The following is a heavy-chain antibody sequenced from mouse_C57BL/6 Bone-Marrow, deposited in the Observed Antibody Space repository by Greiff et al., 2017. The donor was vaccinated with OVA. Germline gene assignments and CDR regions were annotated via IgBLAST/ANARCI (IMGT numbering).Heavy chain of an antibody. V-gene: IGHV1-81*01. Sequence: QVQLQQSGAELARPGASVKLSCKASGYTFTSYGISWVKQRTGQGLEWIGEIYPRSGNTYYNEKFKGKATLTADTSSSTAYMELRSLTSEDSAVYFCARRGRTAQATCAYWGQGTLVTVSA. CDR2: IYPRSGNT. D-gene: IGHD3-2*02. CDR3: ARRGRTAQATCAY. CDR1: GYTFTSYG. J-gene: IGHJ3*01.